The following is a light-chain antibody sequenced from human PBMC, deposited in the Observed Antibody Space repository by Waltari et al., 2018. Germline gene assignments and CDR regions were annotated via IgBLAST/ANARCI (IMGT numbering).Light chain of an antibody. CDR2: DAS. V-gene: IGKV3-20*01. J-gene: IGKJ1*01. CDR1: QRFSRA. CDR3: QHYVRLLVT. Sequence: IVLTQSPGNLSLSPGERATLSCRASQRFSRALAWYQQKPGQAPSLRIYDASTRAIGIPDRFSGGGSGTDFSLTISRLEPEDFAVYYCQHYVRLLVTFGQGTTVEIK.